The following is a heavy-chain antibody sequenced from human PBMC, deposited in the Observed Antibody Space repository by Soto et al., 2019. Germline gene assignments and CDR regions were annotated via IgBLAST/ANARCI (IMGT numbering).Heavy chain of an antibody. J-gene: IGHJ6*02. CDR2: IYHSGST. Sequence: SETLSLTCAVSGGSISSGGYSWSWIRQPPGKGLEWIGYIYHSGSTYYNPSLKSRVTISVDRSKNQFSLKLSSVTAADTAVYYCARSGGITMVRGVMGYYYYGMDVWGQGTTVTVSS. CDR3: ARSGGITMVRGVMGYYYYGMDV. D-gene: IGHD3-10*01. V-gene: IGHV4-30-2*01. CDR1: GGSISSGGYS.